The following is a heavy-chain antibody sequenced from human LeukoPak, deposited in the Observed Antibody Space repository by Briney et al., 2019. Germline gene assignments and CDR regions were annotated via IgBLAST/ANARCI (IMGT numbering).Heavy chain of an antibody. J-gene: IGHJ6*02. CDR3: SLARSEYHYGMDV. V-gene: IGHV6-1*01. Sequence: QTLSLTCAISGDSVSSISVAWNWIRQSPSRGLEWLGRTYYRSKWYYEYAVSVKSRINISPDTSKNQFSLQLTSVTPEDTAVYYCSLARSEYHYGMDVWGQGTTVTDSS. CDR1: GDSVSSISVA. CDR2: TYYRSKWYY.